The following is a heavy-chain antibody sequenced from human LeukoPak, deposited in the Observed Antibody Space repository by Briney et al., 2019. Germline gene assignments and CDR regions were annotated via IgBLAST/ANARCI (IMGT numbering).Heavy chain of an antibody. Sequence: GGSLRLSCAASGFTVSSNYMSWVRQAPGKGLEWVSVIYSGGSTYYADSVKGRFTISRDNSKNTLYLQMNSLRAGDTAVYYCARGERDYYGSGSYYYDYWGQGTLVTVSS. J-gene: IGHJ4*02. CDR2: IYSGGST. V-gene: IGHV3-66*01. CDR1: GFTVSSNY. CDR3: ARGERDYYGSGSYYYDY. D-gene: IGHD3-10*01.